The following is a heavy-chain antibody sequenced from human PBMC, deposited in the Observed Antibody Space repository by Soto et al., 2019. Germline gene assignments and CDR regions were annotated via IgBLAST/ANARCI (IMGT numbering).Heavy chain of an antibody. CDR2: IDWDDDK. Sequence: SGPTLVNPTQTLTLTCTFSGFSVSTSGRCVSWIRQPPGKALEWLALIDWDDDKYYSTSLKTRLTISRDTSKNQVVLTMTNMDPVATATYYCPRTFGHDSRSVIPWFEAWGLGTLVTLSS. D-gene: IGHD3-22*01. CDR1: GFSVSTSGRC. J-gene: IGHJ5*02. CDR3: PRTFGHDSRSVIPWFEA. V-gene: IGHV2-70*01.